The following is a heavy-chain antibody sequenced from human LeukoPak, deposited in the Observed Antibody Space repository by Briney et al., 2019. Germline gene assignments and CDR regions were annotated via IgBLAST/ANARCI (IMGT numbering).Heavy chain of an antibody. CDR2: IYYSGST. Sequence: SQTLSLTCTVSGGSISSGGYYWSWIRQHPGKGLEWIGYIYYSGSTYYNPSLKSRVTISVDTSKNQFSLKLSSVTAADTAVYYCARDLRFLDYYYGMDVWGQGTTVTVSS. V-gene: IGHV4-31*03. CDR1: GGSISSGGYY. D-gene: IGHD3-3*01. CDR3: ARDLRFLDYYYGMDV. J-gene: IGHJ6*02.